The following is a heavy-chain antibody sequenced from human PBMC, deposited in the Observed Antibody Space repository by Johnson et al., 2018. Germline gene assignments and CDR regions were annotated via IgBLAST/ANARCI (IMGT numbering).Heavy chain of an antibody. J-gene: IGHJ3*02. CDR1: GGSISSNY. D-gene: IGHD3-16*01. V-gene: IGHV4-59*01. Sequence: QVQLQESGPGLVKPSETLSLTCTVSGGSISSNYCSWIRQSPGMGLQWIGYIHYSGSTSYNPSLKSRVTMSVDASKNEFYLEVTSVTAADTAVYYCAKIKEGGASFDIWGQVTVVTVSS. CDR2: IHYSGST. CDR3: AKIKEGGASFDI.